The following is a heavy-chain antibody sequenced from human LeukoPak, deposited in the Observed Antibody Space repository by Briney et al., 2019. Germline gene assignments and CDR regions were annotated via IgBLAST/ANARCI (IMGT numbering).Heavy chain of an antibody. CDR1: GGSISSGSYY. CDR3: ARETPPYDNPDY. V-gene: IGHV4-61*02. CDR2: THTTGST. J-gene: IGHJ4*02. D-gene: IGHD3-22*01. Sequence: PSETLSLTCTVSGGSISSGSYYWSWIRQPAGKGLEWIGRTHTTGSTNHNPSLKSRVTISMNTSENQFSSKLSSVTAADTAVYYCARETPPYDNPDYWGQGALVTVSS.